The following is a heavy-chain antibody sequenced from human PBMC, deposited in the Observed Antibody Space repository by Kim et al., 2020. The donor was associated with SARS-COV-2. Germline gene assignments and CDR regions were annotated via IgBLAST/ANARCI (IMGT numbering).Heavy chain of an antibody. Sequence: GGSLRLSCSASGFTFSSYAMHWVRQAPGKGLEYVSAISSNGGSTYYADSVKGRFTISRDNSKNTLYLQMSSLRAEDTAVYYCVNKNTGMITFGGVIVNRWDDYWGQGTLVTVSS. CDR3: VNKNTGMITFGGVIVNRWDDY. CDR1: GFTFSSYA. CDR2: ISSNGGST. V-gene: IGHV3-64D*06. J-gene: IGHJ4*02. D-gene: IGHD3-16*02.